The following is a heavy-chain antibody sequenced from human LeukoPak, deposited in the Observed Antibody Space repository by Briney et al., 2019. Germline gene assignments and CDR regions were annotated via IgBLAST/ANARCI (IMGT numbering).Heavy chain of an antibody. CDR1: GGSISSGGYS. CDR2: IYHSGST. D-gene: IGHD6-13*01. Sequence: SETLSLTCTVSGGSISSGGYSWSWIRQPPGKGLEWIGYIYHSGSTYYNPSLKSRVTISVDRSKNQFSLKLSSVTAADTAVYYCARQQLVTSYFDYWGQGTLVTVSS. J-gene: IGHJ4*02. V-gene: IGHV4-30-2*01. CDR3: ARQQLVTSYFDY.